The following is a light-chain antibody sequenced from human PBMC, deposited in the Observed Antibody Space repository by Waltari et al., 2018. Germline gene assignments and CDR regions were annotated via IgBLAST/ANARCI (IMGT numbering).Light chain of an antibody. CDR1: QSISSW. Sequence: DIQMTQSPSTLSASVGDRVTITCRASQSISSWLAWYQQKPRKAPNLLIYDASSLESGVPSRFSGSGSGTEFTLTISSLQPDDFATYYCQQYNSYWTFGQGTKVEIK. CDR2: DAS. J-gene: IGKJ1*01. CDR3: QQYNSYWT. V-gene: IGKV1-5*01.